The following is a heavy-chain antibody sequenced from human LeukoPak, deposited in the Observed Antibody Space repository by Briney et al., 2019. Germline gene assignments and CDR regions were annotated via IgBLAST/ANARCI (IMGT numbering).Heavy chain of an antibody. CDR3: ARVGDSSGYYVDFDY. CDR1: GASISRGGYY. J-gene: IGHJ4*02. CDR2: INYSGST. Sequence: SETLSLTCTVSGASISRGGYYWSWIRQHPGKGLEWIGYINYSGSTYYNSSLKSRVTISVDASKNQFSLKLSSVTAADTAVYYCARVGDSSGYYVDFDYWGQGTLVTVSS. V-gene: IGHV4-31*03. D-gene: IGHD3-22*01.